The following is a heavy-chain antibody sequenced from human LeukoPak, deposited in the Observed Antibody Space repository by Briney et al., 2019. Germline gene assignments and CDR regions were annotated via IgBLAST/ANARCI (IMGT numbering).Heavy chain of an antibody. J-gene: IGHJ4*02. CDR2: ISPYNGNT. Sequence: ASVKVSCMASGYTFTSYGITWVRQAPGQRLEWMGWISPYNGNTNYAQNFQGRVTMTTDTSTSTAYMELRSLRSDDTAVYYCGRVEMATTKDYWGQGTLVTVSS. V-gene: IGHV1-18*01. CDR1: GYTFTSYG. D-gene: IGHD5-24*01. CDR3: GRVEMATTKDY.